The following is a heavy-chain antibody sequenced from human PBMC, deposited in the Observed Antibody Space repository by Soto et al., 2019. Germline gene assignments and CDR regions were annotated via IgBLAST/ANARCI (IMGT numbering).Heavy chain of an antibody. Sequence: SETLSLTCTVSGGSISSGDYYWSWIRQPPGKGLEWIGYIYYSGSTYYNPSLKSRVTISVDTSKNQFSLKLSSVTASDTAVYYCASFRCSGGSCALSPWGQGTLVTVSS. D-gene: IGHD2-15*01. CDR2: IYYSGST. J-gene: IGHJ5*02. CDR1: GGSISSGDYY. CDR3: ASFRCSGGSCALSP. V-gene: IGHV4-30-4*01.